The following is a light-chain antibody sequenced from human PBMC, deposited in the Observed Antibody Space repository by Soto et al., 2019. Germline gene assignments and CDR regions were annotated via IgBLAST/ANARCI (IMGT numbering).Light chain of an antibody. CDR3: QQRSTLPIT. V-gene: IGKV3-11*01. Sequence: ETVLTQSPATLSLSPGERATLSCRASQSVNYYLAWYQQKPGQAPRLLIYDASNRATGIPARFSGSGSGTDFTLTISRLEPEDFAVYYCQQRSTLPITFGQGTRLEIK. CDR2: DAS. CDR1: QSVNYY. J-gene: IGKJ5*01.